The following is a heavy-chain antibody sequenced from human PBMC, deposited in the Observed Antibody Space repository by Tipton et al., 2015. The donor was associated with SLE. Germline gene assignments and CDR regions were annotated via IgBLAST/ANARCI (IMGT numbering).Heavy chain of an antibody. J-gene: IGHJ4*02. Sequence: SLRLSCVASGFTFSSYSMNWVRQAPGKGLEWVSSISSSSSYIYYADSVKGRFTISRDNAKNSLYLQMNSLRAEDTAVYYCARVITIFGVVIIHNDYWGQGTLVTVSS. V-gene: IGHV3-21*01. CDR3: ARVITIFGVVIIHNDY. CDR1: GFTFSSYS. CDR2: ISSSSSYI. D-gene: IGHD3-3*01.